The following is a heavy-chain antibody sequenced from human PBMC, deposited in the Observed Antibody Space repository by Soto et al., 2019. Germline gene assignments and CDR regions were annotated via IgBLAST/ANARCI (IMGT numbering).Heavy chain of an antibody. CDR1: GRSFSGYY. V-gene: IGHV4-34*01. CDR2: INHSGST. Sequence: SETLSLTCAVYGRSFSGYYWSWIRQPPGKGLEWIGEINHSGSTNYNPSLKSRVTISVDTSKNQFSLKLSSVTAADTAVYYCARGGGYCSSTSCSPPGPYFDYWGQGTLVTVSS. D-gene: IGHD2-2*01. CDR3: ARGGGYCSSTSCSPPGPYFDY. J-gene: IGHJ4*02.